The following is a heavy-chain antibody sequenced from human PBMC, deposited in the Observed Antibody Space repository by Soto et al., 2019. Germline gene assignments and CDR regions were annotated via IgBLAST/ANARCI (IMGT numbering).Heavy chain of an antibody. J-gene: IGHJ3*02. CDR2: INPATGAS. V-gene: IGHV1-2*02. CDR3: ARGGGVGVAGSAAFDM. CDR1: GYPVTAYY. Sequence: QLHLVQSGAVVKKPGASVTVSCSASGYPVTAYYMHWVRQAPGRGLEWMGGINPATGASKYTQTFQGRVTMTRETSTSTGFMEVSGLTAEDTAVFYCARGGGVGVAGSAAFDMWGQGTLVTVSS. D-gene: IGHD3-3*01.